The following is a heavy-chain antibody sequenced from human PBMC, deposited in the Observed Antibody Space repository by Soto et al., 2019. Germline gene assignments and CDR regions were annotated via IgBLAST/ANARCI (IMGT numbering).Heavy chain of an antibody. CDR2: ISAYNGNT. CDR1: GHTFTNYG. V-gene: IGHV1-18*01. CDR3: ARDSSLGYSFDY. Sequence: VASVKVSCKASGHTFTNYGFGWVRQATGQGLEWMGWISAYNGNTKYAQKLQGRVTMTTDTSTSTVYMELRSLRSDDTAVYYCARDSSLGYSFDYWGQGTLVTVSS. J-gene: IGHJ4*02. D-gene: IGHD2-2*01.